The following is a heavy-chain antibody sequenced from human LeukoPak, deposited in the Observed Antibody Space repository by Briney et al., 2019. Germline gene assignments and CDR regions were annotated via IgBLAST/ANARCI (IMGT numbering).Heavy chain of an antibody. Sequence: SETLSLTCTVSGGFISSCGYYWSWIRQHPGKGLEWIGYIYYSGSTYYNPSLKSRVTISVDTSKNQFSLKLSSVTAADTAVYYCARLHDSSGWGPDYWGQGTLVTVSS. J-gene: IGHJ4*02. D-gene: IGHD6-19*01. CDR2: IYYSGST. V-gene: IGHV4-31*03. CDR1: GGFISSCGYY. CDR3: ARLHDSSGWGPDY.